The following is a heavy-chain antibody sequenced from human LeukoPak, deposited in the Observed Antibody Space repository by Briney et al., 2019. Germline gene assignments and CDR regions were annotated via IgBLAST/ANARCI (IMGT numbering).Heavy chain of an antibody. CDR1: GYSISSGYY. J-gene: IGHJ4*02. D-gene: IGHD2-8*01. CDR3: ARSPGYCTNGVCYWNRSFDY. CDR2: IYHSGST. Sequence: SETLSLTCTVPGYSISSGYYWGWIRQPPGKGLEWIGSIYHSGSTFDNPSLKSRVTISVDTSKNQFSLKLSSVTAADTAVYYCARSPGYCTNGVCYWNRSFDYWGQGTLVTVSS. V-gene: IGHV4-38-2*02.